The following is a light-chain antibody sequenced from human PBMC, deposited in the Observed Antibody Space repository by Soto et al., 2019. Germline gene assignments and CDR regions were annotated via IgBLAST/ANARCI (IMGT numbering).Light chain of an antibody. CDR2: EVT. CDR1: SSDVGGYNY. J-gene: IGLJ1*01. Sequence: QSALTQPPSASGSPGQSVTISCTGTSSDVGGYNYLSWYQHRPGKAPQLIIYEVTKRHSGVPNRFFGSKSGNTASLTVSGLQAEDEADYFCMSYAGMYTYVFGTGTKLTVL. V-gene: IGLV2-8*01. CDR3: MSYAGMYTYV.